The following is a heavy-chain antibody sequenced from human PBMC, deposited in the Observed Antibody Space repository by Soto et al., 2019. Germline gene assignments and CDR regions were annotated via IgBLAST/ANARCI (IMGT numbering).Heavy chain of an antibody. Sequence: GGSLRLSCAASGFTFSSYSMNWVRQAPGKGLEWVSSISSSSSYIYYADSVKGRFTISRDNAKNSLYLQMNSLRAEDTAVYYCAREGSSGWYPSNYYYYGMDVWGKGTTVTVSS. CDR3: AREGSSGWYPSNYYYYGMDV. J-gene: IGHJ6*04. V-gene: IGHV3-21*01. CDR2: ISSSSSYI. D-gene: IGHD6-19*01. CDR1: GFTFSSYS.